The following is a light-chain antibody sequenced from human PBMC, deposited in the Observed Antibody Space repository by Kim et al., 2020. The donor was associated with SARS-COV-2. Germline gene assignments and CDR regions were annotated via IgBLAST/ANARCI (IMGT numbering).Light chain of an antibody. J-gene: IGLJ3*02. Sequence: APGKTARITCEGDNIGTKSMHWYHQKAGQAPVLVIYYDSDRPSGMPERFSGSNSGNTATLTITRVEAGDEGDYYCQVWDTFTDHRVFGGGTQLTVL. CDR1: NIGTKS. CDR2: YDS. CDR3: QVWDTFTDHRV. V-gene: IGLV3-21*04.